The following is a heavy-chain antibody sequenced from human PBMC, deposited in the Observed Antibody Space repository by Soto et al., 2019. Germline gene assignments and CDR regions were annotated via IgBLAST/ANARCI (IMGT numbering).Heavy chain of an antibody. CDR2: IYYNGDT. D-gene: IGHD6-6*01. Sequence: SETLSLTCTVSGGSVSSYYWSWIRQPPGKGLEWIGFIYYNGDTNYNPSLKSRVTISLDTSKNQFALNLRSVTAADTAVYFCARDRYSISPELDYWGQGTLVTVSS. CDR1: GGSVSSYY. J-gene: IGHJ4*02. V-gene: IGHV4-59*02. CDR3: ARDRYSISPELDY.